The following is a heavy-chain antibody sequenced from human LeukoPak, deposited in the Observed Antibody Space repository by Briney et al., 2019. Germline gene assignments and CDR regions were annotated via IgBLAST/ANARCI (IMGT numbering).Heavy chain of an antibody. Sequence: PSETLSLTCAVSGGSISSSNWWSWVRQPPGKGLEWIGEIYHSGSTYYNPSLKSRVTISVDTSKNQFSLKLSSVTAADTAVYYCARVKAGGSAYKSFDMWGQGTVVTVSS. J-gene: IGHJ3*02. CDR1: GGSISSSNW. CDR3: ARVKAGGSAYKSFDM. D-gene: IGHD5-24*01. V-gene: IGHV4-4*02. CDR2: IYHSGST.